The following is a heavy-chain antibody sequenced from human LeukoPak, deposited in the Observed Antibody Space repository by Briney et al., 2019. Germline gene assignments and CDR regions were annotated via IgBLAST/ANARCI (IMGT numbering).Heavy chain of an antibody. V-gene: IGHV3-7*01. D-gene: IGHD3-10*01. CDR3: VRGGFSLDY. J-gene: IGHJ4*02. Sequence: GGSLRLSCSVSGFIFRDFSMSWVRQAPGKGLEWVANINEDGGEKYYVDSVKGRIIISRDNARNSLYLQMNSPRAEDTAVYYCVRGGFSLDYWGQGTLVTVSS. CDR2: INEDGGEK. CDR1: GFIFRDFS.